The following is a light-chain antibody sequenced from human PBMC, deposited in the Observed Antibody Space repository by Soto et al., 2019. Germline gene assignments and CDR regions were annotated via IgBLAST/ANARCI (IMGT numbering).Light chain of an antibody. Sequence: EIVLTQSPGTLSLSPGERATLSCRARQSVSGSYLAWYQQKPGQSPRLLIYDASSRATGIPDRFSGSGSGTDFTLTISRLEPEDFAVYYCQQYATRPWTFGQGTKVEIK. CDR3: QQYATRPWT. CDR1: QSVSGSY. J-gene: IGKJ1*01. V-gene: IGKV3-20*01. CDR2: DAS.